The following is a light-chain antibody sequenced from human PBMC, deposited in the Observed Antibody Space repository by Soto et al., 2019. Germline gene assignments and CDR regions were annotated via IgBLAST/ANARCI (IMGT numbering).Light chain of an antibody. CDR3: QQYSSTPWT. V-gene: IGKV4-1*01. Sequence: DIVMTQSPDSLTVSLGERATINCKPSQSVLYSSNNKNYLAWYQQKPGQPPKLLIYWASTRESGVPDRFSGSGSGTDFTLTISSLQAEDVAVYYCQQYSSTPWTFGQGTKVEIK. CDR2: WAS. J-gene: IGKJ1*01. CDR1: QSVLYSSNNKNY.